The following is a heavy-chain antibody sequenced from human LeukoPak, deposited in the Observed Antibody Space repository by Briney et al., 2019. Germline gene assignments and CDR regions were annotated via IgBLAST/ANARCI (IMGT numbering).Heavy chain of an antibody. V-gene: IGHV3-30*04. Sequence: GGSLRLSCAASGFTFSNYAMHWVRQAPGKGLEWVAVISSDGSNKYYADSVKGRFTFSRDSSKNTLYLQMTSLRAEDTAVYYCARVNFAAAAMDVWGKGTTVTVSS. CDR2: ISSDGSNK. D-gene: IGHD6-13*01. CDR1: GFTFSNYA. J-gene: IGHJ6*04. CDR3: ARVNFAAAAMDV.